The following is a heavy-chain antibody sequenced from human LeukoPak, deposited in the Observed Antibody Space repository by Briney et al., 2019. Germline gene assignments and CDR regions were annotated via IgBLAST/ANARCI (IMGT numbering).Heavy chain of an antibody. Sequence: GGSLRLSCAASGFTFSSYAMHWVRQAPGQGLEWMGWINPNSGGTNYAQKFQGRVTMTRDASITTVYMELSRLRSDDTAIYYCARDSYYGDSRSLHFDYWGQGTLVTVSS. CDR3: ARDSYYGDSRSLHFDY. V-gene: IGHV1-2*02. J-gene: IGHJ4*02. D-gene: IGHD4-17*01. CDR2: INPNSGGT. CDR1: GFTFSSYA.